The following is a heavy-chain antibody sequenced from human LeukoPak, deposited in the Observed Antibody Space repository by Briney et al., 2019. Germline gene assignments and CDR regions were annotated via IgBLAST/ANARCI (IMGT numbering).Heavy chain of an antibody. CDR1: GYSISSGYY. Sequence: SGTLSLTCTVSGYSISSGYYWGWIRQPPGKGLEWIGYIYYSGSTDYNPSLKSRVTISVETSKNQFSLKLSSVTAADTAVYYCARVTGYMIEDYFDYWGQGTLVTVSS. CDR3: ARVTGYMIEDYFDY. V-gene: IGHV4-38-2*02. D-gene: IGHD3-22*01. J-gene: IGHJ4*02. CDR2: IYYSGST.